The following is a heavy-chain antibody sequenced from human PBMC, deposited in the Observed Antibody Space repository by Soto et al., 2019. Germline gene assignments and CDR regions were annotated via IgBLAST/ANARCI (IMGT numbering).Heavy chain of an antibody. Sequence: QVQLVQSGAEVKKPGASVKVSCKASGYTFTSYGMHWVRQAPGQRLEWMGWINAGNGNTKYSQKFQGRVTITRDTAASTADMELSSLRSEDTAVDYCGGGESKAEDWGQGTLVTVSS. J-gene: IGHJ4*02. CDR3: GGGESKAED. CDR1: GYTFTSYG. D-gene: IGHD6-6*01. V-gene: IGHV1-3*01. CDR2: INAGNGNT.